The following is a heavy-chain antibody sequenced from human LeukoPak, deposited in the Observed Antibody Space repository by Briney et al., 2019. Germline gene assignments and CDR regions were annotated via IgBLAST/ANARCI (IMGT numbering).Heavy chain of an antibody. CDR2: INPNSGGT. V-gene: IGHV1-2*02. CDR1: GYSFTSYD. Sequence: ASVKVSCKASGYSFTSYDINWVRQAPGQGLEWMGWINPNSGGTNYAQKFQGRVTMTRDTSISTAYMELSRLRSDDTAVYYCARAGAAAGIGTDYWGQGTLVTVSS. CDR3: ARAGAAAGIGTDY. J-gene: IGHJ4*02. D-gene: IGHD6-13*01.